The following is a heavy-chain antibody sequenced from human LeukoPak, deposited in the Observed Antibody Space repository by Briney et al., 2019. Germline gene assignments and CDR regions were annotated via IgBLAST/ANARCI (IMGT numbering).Heavy chain of an antibody. CDR2: IYYSGST. Sequence: PSQTLSLTCTVSGGSISSGGYYWSWIRQHPGKGLEWIGYIYYSGSTYYNPSLKSRVTISVDTSKNQFSLKLSSVTAADTAVYYCARGSYDYGDYGWFDPWGQGTLVTVSS. V-gene: IGHV4-31*03. D-gene: IGHD4-17*01. J-gene: IGHJ5*02. CDR3: ARGSYDYGDYGWFDP. CDR1: GGSISSGGYY.